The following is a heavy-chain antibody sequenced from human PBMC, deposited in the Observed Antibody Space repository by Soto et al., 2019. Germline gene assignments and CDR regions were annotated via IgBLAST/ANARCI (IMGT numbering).Heavy chain of an antibody. Sequence: QVQLVPSGAEVKKPGASVKVSCKASGYTFTSYGFSWVRQAPGQGLEWMGWINAYNGDTNYAQNLQGRVTMTTDTSTHTAYMELRSLRSDDTAVYYCARMGDVPYYYFGMDVWGQWTTVTVSS. D-gene: IGHD3-16*01. CDR1: GYTFTSYG. J-gene: IGHJ6*02. CDR2: INAYNGDT. CDR3: ARMGDVPYYYFGMDV. V-gene: IGHV1-18*01.